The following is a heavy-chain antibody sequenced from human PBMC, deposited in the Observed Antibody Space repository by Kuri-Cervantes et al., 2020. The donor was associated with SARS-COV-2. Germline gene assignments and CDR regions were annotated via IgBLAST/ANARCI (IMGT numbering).Heavy chain of an antibody. J-gene: IGHJ6*02. D-gene: IGHD6-19*01. CDR1: GRSISSYY. V-gene: IGHV4-59*12. CDR2: IYYSGST. CDR3: ARVEQWLVWGYYYYGMDV. Sequence: SETLSLTCTVSGRSISSYYWSWIRQPPGKGLEWIGYIYYSGSTNYNPSLKSRVTISVDTSKNQFSLKLSSVTAADTAVYYCARVEQWLVWGYYYYGMDVWGQGTTVTVSS.